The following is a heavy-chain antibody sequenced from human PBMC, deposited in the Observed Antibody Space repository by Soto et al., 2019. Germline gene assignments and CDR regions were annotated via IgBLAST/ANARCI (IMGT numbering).Heavy chain of an antibody. D-gene: IGHD5-12*01. Sequence: GESLKISCKGSGYSFTSYWISWVRQMPGKGLEWMGRIDPSDSYTNYSPSFQGHVTISADKSISTAYLQWSSLKASDTAMYYCARNGEYSGYDSSFYYGMDVWGQGTTVPVS. V-gene: IGHV5-10-1*01. CDR2: IDPSDSYT. CDR3: ARNGEYSGYDSSFYYGMDV. J-gene: IGHJ6*02. CDR1: GYSFTSYW.